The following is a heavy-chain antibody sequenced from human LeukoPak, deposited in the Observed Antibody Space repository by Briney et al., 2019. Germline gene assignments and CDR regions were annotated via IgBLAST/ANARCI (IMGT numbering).Heavy chain of an antibody. CDR2: LYSDGNT. V-gene: IGHV3-53*01. J-gene: IGHJ4*02. CDR3: ARGVEPLAANTLAY. D-gene: IGHD1-14*01. Sequence: PPGGSLRLSCAASWFTVITNDMNWVRQAPGRGLEWVSVLYSDGNTKYADSVQGRFTISRDNSKNTLYLEMNSLSPDDTAVYYCARGVEPLAANTLAYWGQGTLVTVSS. CDR1: WFTVITND.